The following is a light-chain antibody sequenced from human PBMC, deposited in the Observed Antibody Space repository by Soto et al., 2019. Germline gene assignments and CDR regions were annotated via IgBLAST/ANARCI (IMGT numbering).Light chain of an antibody. CDR2: DAS. V-gene: IGKV3-11*01. J-gene: IGKJ4*01. Sequence: EIVLTQSPATLSLSPGERATLSCRDSQSVSSYLAWYQQKPGQAPRLLIYDASNRATGIPARFSGSGSGTDFTLTFSSLEPEDFAIYYCQQRSNWPPLTFGGGTWVEIK. CDR1: QSVSSY. CDR3: QQRSNWPPLT.